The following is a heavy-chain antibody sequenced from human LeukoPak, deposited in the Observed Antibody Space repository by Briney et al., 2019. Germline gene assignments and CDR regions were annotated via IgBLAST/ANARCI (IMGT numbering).Heavy chain of an antibody. Sequence: PGGSLRLSCAASGFTFSGSAMHWVRQASGKGLEWVGRIRSKANSYATAYAASVKGRFTISRDDSRNTAYLQMNSLKTEDTAVYYCTRPSYYYDSSGHYWGQGTLVTVSS. D-gene: IGHD3-22*01. CDR2: IRSKANSYAT. CDR1: GFTFSGSA. J-gene: IGHJ4*02. V-gene: IGHV3-73*01. CDR3: TRPSYYYDSSGHY.